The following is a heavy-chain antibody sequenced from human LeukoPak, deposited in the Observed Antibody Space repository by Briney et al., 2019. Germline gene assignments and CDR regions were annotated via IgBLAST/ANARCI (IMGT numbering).Heavy chain of an antibody. CDR1: GYTFTDYY. V-gene: IGHV1-2*02. J-gene: IGHJ5*02. Sequence: GASVKVSCKASGYTFTDYYIHWVRQAPGQGLEWMGWINVNSGDTYYAQNFQDRVTMTGDTSISTAYMELSRMRSDDTAVFYCARSYYDDLTNNYMWLDHWGQGTLVTVSS. CDR2: INVNSGDT. CDR3: ARSYYDDLTNNYMWLDH. D-gene: IGHD3-9*01.